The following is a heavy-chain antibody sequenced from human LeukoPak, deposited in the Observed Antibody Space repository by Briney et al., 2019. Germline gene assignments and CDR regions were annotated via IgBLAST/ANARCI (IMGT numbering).Heavy chain of an antibody. CDR1: GFTFSSYA. CDR2: ISYDGSNK. V-gene: IGHV3-30-3*01. D-gene: IGHD6-19*01. Sequence: PGGSLRLSCAASGFTFSSYAMHWVHQAPGKGLEWVAVISYDGSNKYYADSVKGRFTISRDNSKNTLYLQMNSLRAEDTAVYYCARVGAVAGTRGWFDPWGQGTLVTVSS. J-gene: IGHJ5*02. CDR3: ARVGAVAGTRGWFDP.